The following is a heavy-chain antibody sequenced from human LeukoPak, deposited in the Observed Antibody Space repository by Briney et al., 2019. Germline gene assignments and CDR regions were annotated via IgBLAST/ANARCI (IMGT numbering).Heavy chain of an antibody. D-gene: IGHD3-3*01. CDR2: ISYSGGT. Sequence: PSETLSLTCSVSGGSISSSTYYWGWIRQPPGKGLEWIGSISYSGGTYYNPSLKSRVTISVDKSKNQFSLKLSSVTAADTAVYYCARDSHYDFWSGPMTNWFDPWGQGTLVTVSS. CDR1: GGSISSSTYY. J-gene: IGHJ5*02. V-gene: IGHV4-39*07. CDR3: ARDSHYDFWSGPMTNWFDP.